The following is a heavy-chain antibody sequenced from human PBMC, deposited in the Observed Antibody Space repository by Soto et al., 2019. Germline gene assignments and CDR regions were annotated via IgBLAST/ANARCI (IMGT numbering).Heavy chain of an antibody. CDR2: IVVGSGNT. D-gene: IGHD3-9*01. J-gene: IGHJ3*02. CDR1: GFTFTSSA. Sequence: GASVKVSCKASGFTFTSSAVQWVRQARGQRLEWIGWIVVGSGNTNHAQKFQERVTITRDMSTSTAYMELSSLRSEDTAVYYCAAAYYDILTGRGAFDIWGQGTMVTVSS. CDR3: AAAYYDILTGRGAFDI. V-gene: IGHV1-58*01.